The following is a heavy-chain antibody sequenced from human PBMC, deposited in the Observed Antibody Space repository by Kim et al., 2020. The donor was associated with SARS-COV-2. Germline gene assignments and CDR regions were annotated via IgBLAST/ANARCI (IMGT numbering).Heavy chain of an antibody. Sequence: YYNPSLKSRVTISVDTSKNQFSLKLSSVTAADTAVYYCARDDYYYYGMDVWGQGTTVTVSS. CDR3: ARDDYYYYGMDV. V-gene: IGHV4-39*07. J-gene: IGHJ6*02.